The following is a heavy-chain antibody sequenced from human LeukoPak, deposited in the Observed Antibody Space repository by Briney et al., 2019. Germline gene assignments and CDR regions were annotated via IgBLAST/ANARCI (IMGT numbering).Heavy chain of an antibody. D-gene: IGHD2-2*02. Sequence: GGSLRLSCAAFGFTFSSYSMNWVRQAPGKGLEWVSSISSSSSYIYYADSVKGRFTISRDNAKNSLYLQMNSLRAEDTAVYYCARHGRSRDIVVVPAAIREENYYYMDVWGKGTTVTVSS. CDR1: GFTFSSYS. CDR2: ISSSSSYI. J-gene: IGHJ6*03. CDR3: ARHGRSRDIVVVPAAIREENYYYMDV. V-gene: IGHV3-21*01.